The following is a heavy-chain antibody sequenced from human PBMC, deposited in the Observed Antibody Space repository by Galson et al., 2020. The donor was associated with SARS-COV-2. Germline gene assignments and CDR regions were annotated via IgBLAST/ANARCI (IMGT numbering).Heavy chain of an antibody. V-gene: IGHV3-21*01. Sequence: KIGESLKISCAASGFTFSSYSMNWVRQAPGKGLEWVSSISSSSSYIYYADSVKGRFTISRDNAKNSLYLQMNSLRAEDTAVYYCARDSKGDGYNGNWGQGTLVTVSS. CDR3: ARDSKGDGYNGN. D-gene: IGHD5-12*01. J-gene: IGHJ4*02. CDR2: ISSSSSYI. CDR1: GFTFSSYS.